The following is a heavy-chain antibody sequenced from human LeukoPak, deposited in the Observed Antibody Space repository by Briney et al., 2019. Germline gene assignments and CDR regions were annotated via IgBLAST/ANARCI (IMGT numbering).Heavy chain of an antibody. V-gene: IGHV1-2*02. Sequence: ASVKVSCTASGYTFSDYYMHWVRQAPGQGLEWMGWINPKSAGTNYAQKFQGRVTMTRDTSITTAYMELSRLRSDDTAVYYCARVGYSGYDGRFFDHWGQGTQVTVSS. CDR1: GYTFSDYY. D-gene: IGHD5-12*01. CDR2: INPKSAGT. CDR3: ARVGYSGYDGRFFDH. J-gene: IGHJ4*02.